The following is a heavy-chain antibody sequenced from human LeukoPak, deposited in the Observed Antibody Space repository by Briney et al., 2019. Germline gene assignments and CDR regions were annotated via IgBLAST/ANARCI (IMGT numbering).Heavy chain of an antibody. J-gene: IGHJ6*02. V-gene: IGHV4-39*07. Sequence: SETLSLTCTVSGGSISSGSYYWGWIRQPPGKGLEWIGSIYYSGSTDYNPSLKSRVTISVDTSKNQFSLKLSSVTAADTAVYYCATGVYSSGYYGMDVWGQGTTVTVSS. CDR2: IYYSGST. CDR1: GGSISSGSYY. CDR3: ATGVYSSGYYGMDV. D-gene: IGHD3-22*01.